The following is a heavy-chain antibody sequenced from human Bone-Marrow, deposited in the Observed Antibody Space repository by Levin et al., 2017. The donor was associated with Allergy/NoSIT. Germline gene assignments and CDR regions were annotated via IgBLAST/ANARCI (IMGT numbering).Heavy chain of an antibody. Sequence: GGSLRLSCAASGFTFSSYGMHWVRQAPGKGLEWVAVISYDGSNKYYADSVKGRFTISRDNSKNTLYLQMNSLRAEDTAVYYCAKGPRGYSYGPIDKIDYWGQGTLVTVSS. CDR3: AKGPRGYSYGPIDKIDY. CDR2: ISYDGSNK. V-gene: IGHV3-30*18. D-gene: IGHD5-18*01. CDR1: GFTFSSYG. J-gene: IGHJ4*02.